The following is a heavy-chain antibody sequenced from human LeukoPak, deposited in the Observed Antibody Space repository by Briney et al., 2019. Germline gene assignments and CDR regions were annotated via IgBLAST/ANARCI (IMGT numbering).Heavy chain of an antibody. V-gene: IGHV3-53*01. CDR1: GFSVSSNY. D-gene: IGHD4-17*01. CDR2: IHSSGYT. Sequence: GGSLRLSCAASGFSVSSNYMNWVRQAPGQGLEWVSVIHSSGYTYYADSVKGRFTISRDNAKNTLYLQMNSLRAEDTALYYCARVAATVTTNFYYYIDVWGEGTTVTVSS. CDR3: ARVAATVTTNFYYYIDV. J-gene: IGHJ6*03.